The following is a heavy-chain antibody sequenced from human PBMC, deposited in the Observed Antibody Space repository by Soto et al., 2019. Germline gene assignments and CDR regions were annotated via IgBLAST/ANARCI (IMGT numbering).Heavy chain of an antibody. CDR1: GGTFSSYA. D-gene: IGHD3-22*01. Sequence: SVKVSCKASGGTFSSYAISWVRQAPGQGLEWMGGIIPIFGTANYAQKFQGRVTITADESTSTAYMELSSLGSEDTAVYYCATNTGDYYDSSGYYSPEYFQHWGQGTLVTVSS. CDR3: ATNTGDYYDSSGYYSPEYFQH. V-gene: IGHV1-69*13. J-gene: IGHJ1*01. CDR2: IIPIFGTA.